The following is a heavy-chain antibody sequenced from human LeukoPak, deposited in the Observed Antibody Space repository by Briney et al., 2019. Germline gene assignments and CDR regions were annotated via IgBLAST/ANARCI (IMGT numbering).Heavy chain of an antibody. CDR1: GFTSSNAW. Sequence: GGSLRLSCAASGFTSSNAWMSWVRQAPGKGLEWVSVIYSGGSTYYADSVKGRFTISRDNSKNTLYLQMNSLRAEDTAVYYCARDHASGYWDYWGQGTLVTVSS. D-gene: IGHD3-22*01. J-gene: IGHJ4*02. CDR2: IYSGGST. V-gene: IGHV3-66*01. CDR3: ARDHASGYWDY.